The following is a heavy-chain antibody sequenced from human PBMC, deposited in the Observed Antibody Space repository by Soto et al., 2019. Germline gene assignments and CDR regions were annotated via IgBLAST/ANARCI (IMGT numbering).Heavy chain of an antibody. Sequence: QVQLQQWGAGLLKPSETLSLTCAVYGGSFSGYYWSWIHQPPGKGLEWIGEINHSGSTNYNPSLKSRVTISVDTSKNQFSLKLSSVTAADTAVYYCARGMFKVVAATPDYYYYMDVWGKGTTVTVSS. J-gene: IGHJ6*03. CDR1: GGSFSGYY. CDR2: INHSGST. D-gene: IGHD2-15*01. CDR3: ARGMFKVVAATPDYYYYMDV. V-gene: IGHV4-34*01.